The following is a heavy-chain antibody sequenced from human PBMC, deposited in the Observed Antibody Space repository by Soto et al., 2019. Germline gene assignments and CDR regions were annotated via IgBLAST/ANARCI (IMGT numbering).Heavy chain of an antibody. CDR2: ISYDGSNK. CDR1: VFTFSSYA. CDR3: ENTKSFGEHISSFYY. V-gene: IGHV3-30-3*01. J-gene: IGHJ4*02. D-gene: IGHD6-13*01. Sequence: GRSLRLSCAASVFTFSSYAMSWVRQPPGKGLEWVAVISYDGSNKYYADSVKGRFTISRDNSKNTLYLQMNSLRAEDTAEYYCENTKSFGEHISSFYYWAQGTLVTVSS.